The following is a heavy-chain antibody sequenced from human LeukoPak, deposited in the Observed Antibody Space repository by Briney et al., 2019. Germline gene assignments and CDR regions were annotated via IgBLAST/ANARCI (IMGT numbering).Heavy chain of an antibody. CDR3: ARRGSYFDS. D-gene: IGHD3-10*01. V-gene: IGHV1-2*02. Sequence: ASVKVSCKASGYTFVNYYIHWVRQAPGQGLQWMRWINPKNGDTHYTQKFQDRVTMTSDTSISTLYMELSRLRSDDTAIYYCARRGSYFDSWGQGTLVTVSS. CDR1: GYTFVNYY. CDR2: INPKNGDT. J-gene: IGHJ4*02.